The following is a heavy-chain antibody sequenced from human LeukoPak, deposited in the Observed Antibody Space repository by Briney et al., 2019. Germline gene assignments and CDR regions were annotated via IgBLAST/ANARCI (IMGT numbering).Heavy chain of an antibody. Sequence: GGSLRLSCAASGFTFSSYAMSWVRQAPGKGLEWVSAISGSGGSTYYADSVKGRFTISRDNSKNTLYLQMNSLRAEDTAVYYCARDRSRYSGSYFDYWGQGTLVTVSS. CDR2: ISGSGGST. CDR1: GFTFSSYA. D-gene: IGHD1-26*01. CDR3: ARDRSRYSGSYFDY. V-gene: IGHV3-23*01. J-gene: IGHJ4*02.